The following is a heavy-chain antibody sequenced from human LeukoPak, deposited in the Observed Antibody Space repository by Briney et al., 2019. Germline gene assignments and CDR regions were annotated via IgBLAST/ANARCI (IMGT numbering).Heavy chain of an antibody. V-gene: IGHV3-30*18. CDR1: GCPFSNYG. Sequence: PGSSLILSCAASGCPFSNYGMHWVRQAPGKGIEWVAVISADWMDKYYAVSVKGRFTISRDNSKNTLYLQMSSLRPEDTAVYYCAKDKGREGDYWGQGNLVTVSS. CDR2: ISADWMDK. CDR3: AKDKGREGDY. J-gene: IGHJ4*02.